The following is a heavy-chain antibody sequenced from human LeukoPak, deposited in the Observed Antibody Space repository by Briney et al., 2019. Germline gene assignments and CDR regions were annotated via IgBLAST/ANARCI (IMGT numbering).Heavy chain of an antibody. D-gene: IGHD3-3*01. J-gene: IGHJ4*02. CDR2: INHSGST. Sequence: PSETLSLTCAVYGGSFSGYYWSWIRQPPGKGLEWIGEINHSGSTNYNPSLKSRVTISVDTSKNQFSLKLSSVTAADTAVYYCARGRRANDFWSSYYKSWGQGTLVTVSS. CDR1: GGSFSGYY. V-gene: IGHV4-34*01. CDR3: ARGRRANDFWSSYYKS.